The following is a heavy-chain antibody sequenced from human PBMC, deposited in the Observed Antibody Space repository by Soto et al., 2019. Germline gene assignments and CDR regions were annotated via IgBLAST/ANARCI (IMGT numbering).Heavy chain of an antibody. CDR3: AIWYDILTGYSSTDY. V-gene: IGHV3-23*01. D-gene: IGHD3-9*01. J-gene: IGHJ4*02. CDR1: GFTFSSYA. Sequence: GGSLRLSCAASGFTFSSYAMSWVRQAPGKGLEWVSAISGSGGSTYYADSVKGRFTISRDNSKNTLYLQMNSLRAEDTAVYYCAIWYDILTGYSSTDYWGQGSLVPVSS. CDR2: ISGSGGST.